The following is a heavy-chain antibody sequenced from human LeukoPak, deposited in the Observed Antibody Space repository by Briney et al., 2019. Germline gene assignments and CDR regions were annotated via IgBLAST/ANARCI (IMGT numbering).Heavy chain of an antibody. J-gene: IGHJ3*02. CDR2: ISSSGSTI. D-gene: IGHD3-10*01. V-gene: IGHV3-48*03. Sequence: PGGALRLSCAASGFTFSSYEMNWVRQAPGKGLEWVSYISSSGSTIYYADSVKGRFTISRDNAKNSLYLQMNSLRAEDTAVYYCARDRDGSGPDAFDIWGQGTMVTVSS. CDR3: ARDRDGSGPDAFDI. CDR1: GFTFSSYE.